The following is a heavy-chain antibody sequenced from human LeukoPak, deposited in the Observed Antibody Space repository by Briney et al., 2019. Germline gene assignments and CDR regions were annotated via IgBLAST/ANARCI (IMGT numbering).Heavy chain of an antibody. CDR2: INPNSGGT. V-gene: IGHV1-2*02. D-gene: IGHD3-22*01. CDR3: ARDPYDSSGYYFY. Sequence: EASVKVSCKFSGGTFINHIISWVRQAPGQGLEWMGWINPNSGGTNYAQKFQGRVTMTRDTSISTAYMELSRLRSDDTAVYYCARDPYDSSGYYFYWGQGTLVTVSS. J-gene: IGHJ4*02. CDR1: GGTFINHI.